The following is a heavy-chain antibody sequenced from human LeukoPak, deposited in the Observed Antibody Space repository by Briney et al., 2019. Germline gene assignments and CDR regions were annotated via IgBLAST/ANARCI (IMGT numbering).Heavy chain of an antibody. CDR1: GFTFDDYA. J-gene: IGHJ4*02. CDR2: ISWNSGSI. Sequence: GRSLRLSCAASGFTFDDYAMHWVRHAPGKGLEWVSGISWNSGSIGYADSVKGRFTISRDNAKNSLYLQMNSLRAEDTALYYCAKDTTHLIAAAGPDYWGQGTLVTVS. D-gene: IGHD6-13*01. CDR3: AKDTTHLIAAAGPDY. V-gene: IGHV3-9*01.